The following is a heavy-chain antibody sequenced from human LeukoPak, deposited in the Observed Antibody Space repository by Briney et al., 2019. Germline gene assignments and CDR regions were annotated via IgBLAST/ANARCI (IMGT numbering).Heavy chain of an antibody. V-gene: IGHV3-48*02. D-gene: IGHD3-10*01. J-gene: IGHJ4*02. CDR1: GLSFSNCN. CDR3: ARYYYGSGNYQTFDY. CDR2: ISDSGGII. Sequence: GRSLRLSCAVSGLSFSNCNMNWVRQAPGKGLEWVSYISDSGGIIKYADSVKGRFTISRDNAKDSLYLQMNSLRDEDTAVYYCARYYYGSGNYQTFDYWGQGTLVTVSS.